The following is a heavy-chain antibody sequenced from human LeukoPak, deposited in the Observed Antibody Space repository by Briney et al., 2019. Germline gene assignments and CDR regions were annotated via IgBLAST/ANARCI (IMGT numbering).Heavy chain of an antibody. V-gene: IGHV4-61*02. D-gene: IGHD3-9*01. CDR3: ARDKLRYFDWSSSWIFDY. Sequence: SETLSLTCTVSGGSISSGSYYWSWIRQPAGKGLEWIGRIYTSGSTNYNPSLKSRVTISVDTSKNQFSLKLSSVTAADTAVYYCARDKLRYFDWSSSWIFDYWGQGTLVTVSS. CDR1: GGSISSGSYY. J-gene: IGHJ4*02. CDR2: IYTSGST.